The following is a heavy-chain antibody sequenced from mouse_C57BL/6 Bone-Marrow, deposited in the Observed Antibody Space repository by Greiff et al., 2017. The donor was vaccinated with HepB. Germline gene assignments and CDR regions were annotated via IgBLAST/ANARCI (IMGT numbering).Heavy chain of an antibody. D-gene: IGHD2-1*01. CDR2: ISGGGGNT. Sequence: EVKVVESGGGLVKPGGSLKLSCAASGFTFSSYTMSWVRQTPEKRLEWVATISGGGGNTYYPDSVKGRFTISRDNAKNTLYLQMSSLRSEDTALYYCARQGKPYWYFDVWGTGTTVTVSS. V-gene: IGHV5-9*01. CDR1: GFTFSSYT. J-gene: IGHJ1*03. CDR3: ARQGKPYWYFDV.